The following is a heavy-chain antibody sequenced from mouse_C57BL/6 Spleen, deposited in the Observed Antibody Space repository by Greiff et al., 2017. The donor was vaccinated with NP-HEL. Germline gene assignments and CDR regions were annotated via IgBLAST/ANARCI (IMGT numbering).Heavy chain of an antibody. CDR3: ASTVVPHYYAMDY. Sequence: QVQLQQPGAELVKPGASVKLSCTASGYTFTSYWMHWVKQRPGQGLEWIGMIHPNSGSTNYNEKFKSKATLTVDKSSSTAYMQLSSLTSEDSAVYYCASTVVPHYYAMDYWGQGTSVTVSS. D-gene: IGHD1-1*01. CDR1: GYTFTSYW. CDR2: IHPNSGST. J-gene: IGHJ4*01. V-gene: IGHV1-64*01.